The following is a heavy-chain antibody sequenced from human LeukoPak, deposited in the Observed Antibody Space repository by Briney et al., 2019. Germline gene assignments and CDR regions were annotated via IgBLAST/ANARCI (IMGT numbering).Heavy chain of an antibody. V-gene: IGHV3-30*02. CDR2: IRYDGSDK. D-gene: IGHD3-9*01. CDR3: AKEEILTGYSFFNY. J-gene: IGHJ4*02. CDR1: GFTSSRYG. Sequence: GGSLRLSCAASGFTSSRYGMHWVRQAPGKGLEWVAFIRYDGSDKFYADSVKGRFTMSRDSSRNTVYLQMNSLRAEDTAVYYCAKEEILTGYSFFNYWGQGTLVTVSS.